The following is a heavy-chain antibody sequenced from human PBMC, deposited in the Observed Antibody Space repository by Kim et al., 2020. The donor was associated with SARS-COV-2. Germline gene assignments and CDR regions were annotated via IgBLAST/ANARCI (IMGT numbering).Heavy chain of an antibody. CDR3: ARWGRIAAAGHYYYGMDV. CDR2: IYYSGST. V-gene: IGHV4-59*13. J-gene: IGHJ6*02. CDR1: GGSISSYY. D-gene: IGHD6-13*01. Sequence: SETLSLTCTVSGGSISSYYWSWIRQPPGKGLEWIGYIYYSGSTNYNPSLKSRVTISVDTSKNQFSLKLSSVTAADTAVYYCARWGRIAAAGHYYYGMDVWGQGTTVTVSS.